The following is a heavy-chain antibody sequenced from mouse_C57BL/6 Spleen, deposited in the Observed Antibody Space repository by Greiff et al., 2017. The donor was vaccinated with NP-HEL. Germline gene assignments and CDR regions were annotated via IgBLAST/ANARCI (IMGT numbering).Heavy chain of an antibody. Sequence: EVKLMESGGDLVKPGGSLKLSCAASGFTFSSYGMSWVRQTPDKRLEWVATISSGGSYTYYPDSVKGRFTISRDNAKNTLYLQMSSLKSEDTAMYYCARDYYGSSLYYAMDYWGQGTSVTVSS. CDR1: GFTFSSYG. J-gene: IGHJ4*01. V-gene: IGHV5-6*01. CDR2: ISSGGSYT. CDR3: ARDYYGSSLYYAMDY. D-gene: IGHD1-1*01.